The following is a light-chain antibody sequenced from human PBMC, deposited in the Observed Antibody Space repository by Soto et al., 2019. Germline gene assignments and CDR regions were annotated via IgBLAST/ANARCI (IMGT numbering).Light chain of an antibody. CDR3: QQRRT. CDR1: QTVSSY. Sequence: EIVLTQSPATLSLSPGERATLSCRASQTVSSYLACYQQKPGQAPRLLVYDASDRATGIPARFSGSGSGTDFTLTISTLEPEDFSVYYCQQRRTFGQGTRLEIK. J-gene: IGKJ5*01. CDR2: DAS. V-gene: IGKV3-11*01.